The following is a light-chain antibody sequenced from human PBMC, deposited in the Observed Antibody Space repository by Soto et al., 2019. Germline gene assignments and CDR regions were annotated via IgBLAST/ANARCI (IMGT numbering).Light chain of an antibody. J-gene: IGLJ2*01. CDR1: SSDVGGYNY. V-gene: IGLV2-14*01. CDR2: EVS. Sequence: QSALTQPASVSGSPGQSITISCTGTSSDVGGYNYVSWYQQHPGKAPKLMIYEVSNRPSGVSNRFSGSKSGNTASLTISGLQAEDDADYYCSSYTSSSTVVFGGGTKVTV. CDR3: SSYTSSSTVV.